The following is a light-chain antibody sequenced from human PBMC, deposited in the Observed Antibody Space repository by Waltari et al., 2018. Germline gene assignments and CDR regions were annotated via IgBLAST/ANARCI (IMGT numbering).Light chain of an antibody. CDR1: SLVHSEGNTY. J-gene: IGKJ1*01. Sequence: SLVHSEGNTYLIWFQQRPGQSPMRLIYKVSNRDSGVPDRFSGSGSGTDFTLKISTVEAEDVGVYYCMQGSHWPPWTFGQGTKVEIK. CDR3: MQGSHWPPWT. CDR2: KVS. V-gene: IGKV2-30*02.